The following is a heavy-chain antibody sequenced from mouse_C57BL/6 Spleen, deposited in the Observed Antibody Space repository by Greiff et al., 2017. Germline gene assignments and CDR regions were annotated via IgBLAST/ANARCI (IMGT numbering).Heavy chain of an antibody. CDR2: IDPSDSYT. D-gene: IGHD2-4*01. J-gene: IGHJ3*01. CDR3: AREEPYDYPFFAY. Sequence: QVQLQQPGAELVRPGTSVKLSCKASGYTFTSYWMHWVKQRPGQGLEWIGVIDPSDSYTNYNQKFKGKATLTVDTSSSTAYMQLSSLTSEDSAVYYCAREEPYDYPFFAYWGQGTLVTVSA. V-gene: IGHV1-59*01. CDR1: GYTFTSYW.